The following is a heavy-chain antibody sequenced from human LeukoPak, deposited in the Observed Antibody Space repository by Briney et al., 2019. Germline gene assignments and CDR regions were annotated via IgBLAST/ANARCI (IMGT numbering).Heavy chain of an antibody. Sequence: PGGPLRLSCAASGFTFDDYGMSWVRQAPGKGLEWVSGINWNGGSTGYADSVKGRFTISRDNAKNSLYLQMNSLRAEDTALYYCARDPGTYYYDSREFDYWGQGTLVTVSS. J-gene: IGHJ4*02. CDR3: ARDPGTYYYDSREFDY. CDR1: GFTFDDYG. CDR2: INWNGGST. D-gene: IGHD3-22*01. V-gene: IGHV3-20*04.